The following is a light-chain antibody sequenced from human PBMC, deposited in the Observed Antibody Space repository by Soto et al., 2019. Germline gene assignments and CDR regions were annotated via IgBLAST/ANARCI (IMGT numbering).Light chain of an antibody. V-gene: IGLV2-8*01. Sequence: QSVLTQPPSASGSPGQSVTISCTGTSSDVGVYKYVSWYQQHPGKAPKLMIYEVTKRPSGVPDRFSGSKSGNTASLTVSGLQDEDEADYYCSSYAGSNNYVFGTGTKLTVL. CDR2: EVT. J-gene: IGLJ1*01. CDR3: SSYAGSNNYV. CDR1: SSDVGVYKY.